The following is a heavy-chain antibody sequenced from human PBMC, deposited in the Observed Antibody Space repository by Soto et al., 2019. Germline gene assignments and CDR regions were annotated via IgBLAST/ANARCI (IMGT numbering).Heavy chain of an antibody. CDR3: ARGAPDGFLEWFLRVGNY. V-gene: IGHV3-30-3*01. J-gene: IGHJ4*02. CDR1: GFTFSSYA. CDR2: ISYDGSKK. Sequence: QVQLVESGVGVVQPGRSLRLSCAASGFTFSSYAMHWVRQAPGKGLEWVAVISYDGSKKYYADCVKGQFTIYRDNSKNTLYLQMNSLRAEDTAVYYSARGAPDGFLEWFLRVGNYRDQGNLETVSS. D-gene: IGHD3-3*01.